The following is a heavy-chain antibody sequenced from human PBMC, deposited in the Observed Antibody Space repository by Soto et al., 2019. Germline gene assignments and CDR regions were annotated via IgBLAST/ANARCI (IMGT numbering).Heavy chain of an antibody. J-gene: IGHJ4*02. CDR3: ARADLGYCIRASCIKIGAY. Sequence: QLVQSGGGMVKPGDSVKVSCKASGYTFKSYAISWVRQAPGQGLVWRGWVSGFDEGTTSSPKFQERLINTIDRFTNSAFMELMSLRLADTAPSYSARADLGYCIRASCIKIGAYLGQGTLVSVTS. D-gene: IGHD2-15*01. CDR2: VSGFDEGT. V-gene: IGHV1-18*01. CDR1: GYTFKSYA.